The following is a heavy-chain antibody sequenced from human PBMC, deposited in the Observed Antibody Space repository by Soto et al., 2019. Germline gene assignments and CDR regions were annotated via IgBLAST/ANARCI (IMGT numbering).Heavy chain of an antibody. D-gene: IGHD4-17*01. CDR2: ISSSGSTI. CDR3: ARDFLRWYYYYYGMDV. Sequence: AGGSLRLSCAASGFTFSSYEMNWVRQAPGKGLEWVSYISSSGSTIYYADSVKGRFTISRDNAKNSLYLQMNSLRAEDTTVYYCARDFLRWYYYYYGMDVWGQGTTVTVSS. J-gene: IGHJ6*02. V-gene: IGHV3-48*03. CDR1: GFTFSSYE.